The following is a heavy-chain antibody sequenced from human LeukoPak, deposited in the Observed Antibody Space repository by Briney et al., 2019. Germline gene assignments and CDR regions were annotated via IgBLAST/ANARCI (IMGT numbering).Heavy chain of an antibody. CDR3: ARGIVGATPYYFDC. Sequence: RGESLKIPCKGSGYSFTRFWIGWVRQVPGKGLEWMGVIYPGDSDTRNSPSFQGQVTISADKSTSTAYWQWSSLKASDTTMYYCARGIVGATPYYFDCGGQGTPVTVPS. CDR1: GYSFTRFW. J-gene: IGHJ4*02. CDR2: IYPGDSDT. D-gene: IGHD1-26*01. V-gene: IGHV5-51*01.